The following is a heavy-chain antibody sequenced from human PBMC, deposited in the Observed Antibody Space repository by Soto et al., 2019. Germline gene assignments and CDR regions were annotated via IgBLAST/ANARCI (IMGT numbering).Heavy chain of an antibody. CDR2: INPNSGGT. CDR3: ARDPGPIGYSSSRGYYYYYYGMDV. V-gene: IGHV1-2*04. CDR1: GYTFTGYY. D-gene: IGHD6-13*01. J-gene: IGHJ6*02. Sequence: QVQLVQSGAEVKKPGASVKVSCKASGYTFTGYYMHWVRQAPGQGLEWMGWINPNSGGTNYAQKFQGWVTMTRDTSISTAYMELSRLRSDDTAVYYCARDPGPIGYSSSRGYYYYYYGMDVWGQGTTVTVSS.